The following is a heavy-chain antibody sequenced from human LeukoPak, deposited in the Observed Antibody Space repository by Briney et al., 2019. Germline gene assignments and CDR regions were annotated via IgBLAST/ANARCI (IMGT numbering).Heavy chain of an antibody. D-gene: IGHD1-14*01. J-gene: IGHJ6*02. V-gene: IGHV4-59*08. CDR3: ARRRDRDYYGMDV. CDR1: GGSISSYY. Sequence: PSETLSLTCTVSGGSISSYYWSWIRQPPGKGLEWIGYIYYSGSTNYNPSLKSRVTISVDTSKNQFSLKLSSVTAADTAVYYCARRRDRDYYGMDVWGQGTTVTVSS. CDR2: IYYSGST.